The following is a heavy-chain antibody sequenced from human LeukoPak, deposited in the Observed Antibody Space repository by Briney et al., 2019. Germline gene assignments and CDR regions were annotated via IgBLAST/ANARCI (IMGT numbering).Heavy chain of an antibody. CDR2: IYYSGST. CDR3: AREPQDYSNYGYYYYGMDV. CDR1: GGSISSGGYY. Sequence: SETLSLTCTVSGGSISSGGYYWSWIRQHPGKGLEWIGYIYYSGSTYYNPSLKSRVTISVDTSKSQFSLKLSSVTAADTAVYYCAREPQDYSNYGYYYYGMDVWGQGTTVTVSS. J-gene: IGHJ6*02. V-gene: IGHV4-31*03. D-gene: IGHD4-11*01.